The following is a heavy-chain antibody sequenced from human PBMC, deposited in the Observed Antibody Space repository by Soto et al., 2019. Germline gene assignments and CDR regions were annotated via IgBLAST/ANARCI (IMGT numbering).Heavy chain of an antibody. CDR2: IDPGRGRA. CDR3: TRDLNGGKPFDY. J-gene: IGHJ4*02. Sequence: QVQLVQSGAEVMKPGASGRVSCKPSGYTLRNYAIHWVRQAAGQSLEWLAWIDPGRGRATYSQKVQSTIIITRDNSATILYMDLTSLTSEDTAVSFCTRDLNGGKPFDYWGQGARVIVS. V-gene: IGHV1-3*01. CDR1: GYTLRNYA. D-gene: IGHD2-8*01.